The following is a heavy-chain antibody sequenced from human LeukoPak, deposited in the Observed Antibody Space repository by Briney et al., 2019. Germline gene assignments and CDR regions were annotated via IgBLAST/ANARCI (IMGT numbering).Heavy chain of an antibody. J-gene: IGHJ4*02. CDR1: GGSISSGSYY. CDR3: ARDRSMIVTN. CDR2: IYTSGST. D-gene: IGHD3-22*01. V-gene: IGHV4-61*02. Sequence: SETLSLTCTVSGGSISSGSYYWSWIRQPAGKGLEWIGRIYTSGSTNYNPSFKSRVTISVDTSKNQFSLKLSSVTAADTAVYYCARDRSMIVTNWGQGTLVTVSS.